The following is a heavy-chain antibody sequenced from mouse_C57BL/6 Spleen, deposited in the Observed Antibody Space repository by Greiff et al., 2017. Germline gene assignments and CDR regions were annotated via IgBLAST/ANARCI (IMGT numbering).Heavy chain of an antibody. CDR3: ASLHYYYCSSIFAD. CDR1: GFSLTSYG. Sequence: QVHVKQSGPGLVAPSQSLSITCTVSGFSLTSYGVDWVRQSPGKGLEWLGVIWGVGSTNYNSALKSRLSISKDNSKSQVFLKMNSLQTDDTAMYYCASLHYYYCSSIFADWGQGTLVTVSA. J-gene: IGHJ3*01. CDR2: IWGVGST. D-gene: IGHD1-1*01. V-gene: IGHV2-6*01.